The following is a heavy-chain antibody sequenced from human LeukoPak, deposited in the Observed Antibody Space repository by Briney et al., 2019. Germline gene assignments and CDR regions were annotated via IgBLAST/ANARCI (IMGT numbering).Heavy chain of an antibody. Sequence: NAGASLQISCQGSGYRFSSYWIGWVRQLPGKGLEWMGIIYPGDSETRYSPSFQGQVTISADKSISTAYLQWSSLKASDTAMYYCVRALGYCSSGSCYYYDYWGQGTLVTVSS. J-gene: IGHJ4*02. CDR3: VRALGYCSSGSCYYYDY. D-gene: IGHD2-15*01. V-gene: IGHV5-51*01. CDR1: GYRFSSYW. CDR2: IYPGDSET.